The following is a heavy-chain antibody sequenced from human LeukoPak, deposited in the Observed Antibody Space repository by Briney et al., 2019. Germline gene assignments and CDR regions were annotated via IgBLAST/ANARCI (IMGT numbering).Heavy chain of an antibody. V-gene: IGHV4-39*07. D-gene: IGHD3-22*01. J-gene: IGHJ4*02. Sequence: SETLSLTCTVSGGSISSGGYYWSWIRQPPGKGLEWIGEINHSGSTNYNPSLKGRVTISVDTSKNQFSLKLSSVTAADTAVYYCARGSRLTYYYDSSGYYPFDYWGQGTLVTVSS. CDR3: ARGSRLTYYYDSSGYYPFDY. CDR1: GGSISSGGYY. CDR2: INHSGST.